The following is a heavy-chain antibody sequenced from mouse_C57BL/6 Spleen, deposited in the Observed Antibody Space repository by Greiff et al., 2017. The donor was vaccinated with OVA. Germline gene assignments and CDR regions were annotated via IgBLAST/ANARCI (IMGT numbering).Heavy chain of an antibody. CDR1: GYSFTGYY. V-gene: IGHV1-42*01. J-gene: IGHJ2*01. Sequence: VQLQQSGPELVKPGASVKISCKASGYSFTGYYMNWVKQSPEQSLEWIGEINPRTGGTTYNEKFKAKATLTVDKSSSTAYMQLKSLTSEDSAVYYCARQVSDFDYWGQGTTLTVSS. CDR3: ARQVSDFDY. CDR2: INPRTGGT.